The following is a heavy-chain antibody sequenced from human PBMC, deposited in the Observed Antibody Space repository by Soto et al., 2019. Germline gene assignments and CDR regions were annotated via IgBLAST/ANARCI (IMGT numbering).Heavy chain of an antibody. Sequence: PGGSLRLSCAASGFTFSSYGMHWVRQAPGKGLEWVAVIWYDGSNKYYADSVKGRFTISRDNSKNTLYLQMNSLRAEDTAVYYCAREGGYSYGLGGSPSRDYYYYGMDVWGQGTTVTVSS. J-gene: IGHJ6*02. D-gene: IGHD5-18*01. CDR3: AREGGYSYGLGGSPSRDYYYYGMDV. CDR2: IWYDGSNK. V-gene: IGHV3-33*01. CDR1: GFTFSSYG.